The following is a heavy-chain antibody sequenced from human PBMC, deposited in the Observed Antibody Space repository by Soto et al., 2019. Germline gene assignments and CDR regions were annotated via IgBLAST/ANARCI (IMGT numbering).Heavy chain of an antibody. J-gene: IGHJ4*02. CDR1: GGTFSSYT. V-gene: IGHV1-69*08. Sequence: QVQLVQSGAEVKKPGSSVKVSCKASGGTFSSYTISWVRQAPGQGLEWMGRIIPILGIANYAQKFQGRVTITADKSTSTAYMELSSLRSEDTAVYYCAREGNYSGPLDYWGQGTLVTVSS. CDR3: AREGNYSGPLDY. D-gene: IGHD3-10*01. CDR2: IIPILGIA.